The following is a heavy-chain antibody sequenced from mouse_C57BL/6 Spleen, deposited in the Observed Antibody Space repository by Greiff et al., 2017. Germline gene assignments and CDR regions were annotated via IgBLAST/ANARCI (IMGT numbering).Heavy chain of an antibody. CDR3: ARRWSVDWYFDV. CDR1: GYTFTDYT. D-gene: IGHD2-3*01. J-gene: IGHJ1*03. CDR2: LNPNNGGT. V-gene: IGHV1-18*01. Sequence: EVKLQESGPELVKPGASVKISCKASGYTFTDYTMDWVKQSHGKSLEWIGDLNPNNGGTIYNQKFKGKATLTVDKSSITAYMELRSLTSEDTAVYYCARRWSVDWYFDVWGTGTTVTVAS.